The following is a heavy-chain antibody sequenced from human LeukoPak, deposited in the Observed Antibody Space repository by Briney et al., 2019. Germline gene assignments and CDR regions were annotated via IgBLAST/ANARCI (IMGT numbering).Heavy chain of an antibody. Sequence: PGGSLRLSCAASGFTFSSYEMNWVRQAPGKGLEWVSYISSSGSTIYYADSVNGRFTISRDNSRNTLFLQMNSLRAEDTALYYCASAREYCGSAECYEYFQHWGQGTLVTVSS. CDR2: ISSSGSTI. CDR3: ASAREYCGSAECYEYFQH. J-gene: IGHJ1*01. D-gene: IGHD2-21*01. CDR1: GFTFSSYE. V-gene: IGHV3-48*03.